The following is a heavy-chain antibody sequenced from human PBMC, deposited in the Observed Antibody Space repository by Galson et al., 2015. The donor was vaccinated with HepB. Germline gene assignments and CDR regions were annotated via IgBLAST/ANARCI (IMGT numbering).Heavy chain of an antibody. V-gene: IGHV1-3*01. J-gene: IGHJ4*02. CDR2: VNSGNGNT. D-gene: IGHD3-10*01. CDR3: ARAMSGSRSIFDY. CDR1: GYTFNDYV. Sequence: SVKVSCKASGYTFNDYVMHWVRQAPGQRLEWMGWVNSGNGNTKYSQKFQGSVTISSDTSASTAYMELSSLRSEDTAVYYCARAMSGSRSIFDYWGQGTLVPVSS.